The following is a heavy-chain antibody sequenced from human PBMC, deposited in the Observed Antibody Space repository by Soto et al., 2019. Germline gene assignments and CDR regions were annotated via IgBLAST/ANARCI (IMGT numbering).Heavy chain of an antibody. CDR3: APCLGEEGGY. V-gene: IGHV4-4*02. J-gene: IGHJ4*02. Sequence: QVQLQESGPGLVKPSGTLSLTCAVSGGSISSSNWWRWVRQPPGKGLEWIGEIYHSGSTNYNPSLKSPVTISVDKSKNQVSLKLSSVTAADTAVYYCAPCLGEEGGYWGQGTLVTVSS. CDR2: IYHSGST. D-gene: IGHD3-16*01. CDR1: GGSISSSNW.